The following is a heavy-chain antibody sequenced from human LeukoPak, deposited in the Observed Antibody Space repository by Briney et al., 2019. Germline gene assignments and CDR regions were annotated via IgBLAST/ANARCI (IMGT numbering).Heavy chain of an antibody. CDR3: ARLLGWSGPINWFDP. Sequence: SETLSLTCTVSGGSISSDYWSWIRQPPGNELQWKGHVYHSGITNYNPSLKSRVTISVGTSKNHFSLKLTSVTAADTAVYYCARLLGWSGPINWFDPWGRGTLVTVSS. CDR1: GGSISSDY. D-gene: IGHD3-3*01. J-gene: IGHJ5*02. CDR2: VYHSGIT. V-gene: IGHV4-59*08.